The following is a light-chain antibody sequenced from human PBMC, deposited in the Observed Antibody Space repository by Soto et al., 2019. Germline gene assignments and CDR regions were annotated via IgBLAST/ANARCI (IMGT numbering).Light chain of an antibody. Sequence: EIVMTQSPGTLSVSPGERATLSCSASQSVRTNLAWSQQKPGQGPRLLIYGASTGATGLPARFSGSGSGTEFSLTISSLQSEDFAVYYCQQYNSWPLTFGGGTKV. J-gene: IGKJ4*02. CDR1: QSVRTN. V-gene: IGKV3-15*01. CDR2: GAS. CDR3: QQYNSWPLT.